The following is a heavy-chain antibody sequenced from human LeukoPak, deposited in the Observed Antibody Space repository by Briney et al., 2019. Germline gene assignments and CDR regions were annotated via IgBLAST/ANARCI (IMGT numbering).Heavy chain of an antibody. CDR3: ARNKAITSFFGMDV. J-gene: IGHJ6*02. Sequence: PGRSLRLSCAPSGFTFSDYAMPWVRQAPGKGLDWVAGISYGGTNEYYADSVKGRFNISRDNSKNTLNLQMNSLRAEDTALYYCARNKAITSFFGMDVWGQGTTVTVSS. CDR1: GFTFSDYA. V-gene: IGHV3-30*04. D-gene: IGHD2/OR15-2a*01. CDR2: ISYGGTNE.